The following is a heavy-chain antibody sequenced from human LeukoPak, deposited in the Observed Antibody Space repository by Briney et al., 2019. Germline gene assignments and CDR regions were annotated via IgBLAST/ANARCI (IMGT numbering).Heavy chain of an antibody. Sequence: GASLRLSCAASGFSVSSNYMSWVRQAPGKGLEWVSVIYTSGSTYYADSVKGRFTISRDNSKNTLYLQMNSLRAEDTAVYYCASPSEYSDYGWPLFDYWGQGTLVTVSS. CDR3: ASPSEYSDYGWPLFDY. CDR1: GFSVSSNY. CDR2: IYTSGST. V-gene: IGHV3-53*01. D-gene: IGHD5-12*01. J-gene: IGHJ4*02.